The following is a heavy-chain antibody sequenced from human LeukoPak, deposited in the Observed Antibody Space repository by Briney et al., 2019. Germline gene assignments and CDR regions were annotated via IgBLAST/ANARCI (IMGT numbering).Heavy chain of an antibody. V-gene: IGHV1-69*04. CDR2: IIPILGIA. Sequence: ASVKVSCKASGGTFSSYAISWVRQAPGQGLEWMGRIIPILGIANYAQKFQGRVTITADKSTSTAYMELSSLRSEDTAVYYCARDHDILTGFDYWGQGTLVTVSS. CDR3: ARDHDILTGFDY. D-gene: IGHD3-9*01. J-gene: IGHJ4*02. CDR1: GGTFSSYA.